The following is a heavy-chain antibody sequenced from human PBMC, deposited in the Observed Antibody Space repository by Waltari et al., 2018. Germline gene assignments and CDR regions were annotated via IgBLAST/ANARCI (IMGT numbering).Heavy chain of an antibody. CDR3: AAIAAQGVN. D-gene: IGHD6-6*01. CDR2: IYYSGSA. J-gene: IGHJ1*01. Sequence: QLQLQESGPGLVKYSETLSLTCTVYGDSIGNSPLYWGWIRQSPGKGLEWIGSIYYSGSAYYNSSLKSRVTLSVDTSTNQFFLKVTSVTAADTAVYYCAAIAAQGVNWGQGTLVSVSS. V-gene: IGHV4-39*01. CDR1: GDSIGNSPLY.